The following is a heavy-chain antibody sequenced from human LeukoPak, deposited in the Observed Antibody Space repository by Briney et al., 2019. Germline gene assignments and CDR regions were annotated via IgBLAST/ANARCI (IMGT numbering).Heavy chain of an antibody. D-gene: IGHD3-22*01. CDR1: GFTFGSYG. Sequence: GGSLRLSCAASGFTFGSYGMHWVRQAPGKGLEWVAVISYDGSNKYYADSVKGRFTISRDNSKNTLYLQMNSLRAEDTAVYYCAKDSEGSSGYYFGYWGQGTLVTVSS. V-gene: IGHV3-30*18. CDR2: ISYDGSNK. CDR3: AKDSEGSSGYYFGY. J-gene: IGHJ4*02.